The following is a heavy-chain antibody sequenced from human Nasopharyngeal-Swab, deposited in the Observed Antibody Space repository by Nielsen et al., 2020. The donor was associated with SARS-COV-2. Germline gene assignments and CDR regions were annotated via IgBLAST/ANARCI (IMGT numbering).Heavy chain of an antibody. D-gene: IGHD1-26*01. CDR3: VREFEATGATYLDY. V-gene: IGHV3-11*04. J-gene: IGHJ4*02. CDR1: GFTFSDHY. CDR2: ITSSSSTR. Sequence: GESLKISCAASGFTFSDHYMTWIRQAPGKGLEWVSYITSSSSTRYYADSVKGRFTVSRDNAKNSLYPQMSSLRDEDTAVYYCVREFEATGATYLDYWGLGTLVTVSS.